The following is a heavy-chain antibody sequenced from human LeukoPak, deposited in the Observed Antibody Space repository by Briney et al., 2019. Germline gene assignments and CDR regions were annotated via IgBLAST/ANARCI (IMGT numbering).Heavy chain of an antibody. Sequence: ASVKVSGKASGSTFTSYDINWVRQATGQGLEWMGWMNPNSGKTGYAQKLQRRVTITSNPCISTAYMELSSLRSEDTAEYYCERSSGVRGGSPGRWFDPWGEGTLGTVSS. CDR2: MNPNSGKT. CDR3: ERSSGVRGGSPGRWFDP. D-gene: IGHD3-10*01. CDR1: GSTFTSYD. V-gene: IGHV1-8*01. J-gene: IGHJ5*02.